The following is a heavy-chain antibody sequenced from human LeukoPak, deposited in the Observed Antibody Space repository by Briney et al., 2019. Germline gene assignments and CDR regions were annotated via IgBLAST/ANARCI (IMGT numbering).Heavy chain of an antibody. D-gene: IGHD6-13*01. V-gene: IGHV3-30-3*01. CDR1: GFTFSSYA. Sequence: TGGSLRLSCAASGFTFSSYAMHWVRQAPGKGLQWVAVISHDGSNKYYADSVRGRFTISRDSSKNTLYLQINSLRPEDTAVYHCARGGRYSSSGIDYWGQGTLVTVSS. J-gene: IGHJ4*02. CDR2: ISHDGSNK. CDR3: ARGGRYSSSGIDY.